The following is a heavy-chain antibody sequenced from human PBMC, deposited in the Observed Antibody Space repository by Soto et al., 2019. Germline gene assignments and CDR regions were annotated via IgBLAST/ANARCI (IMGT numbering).Heavy chain of an antibody. Sequence: PSETLSLTCTVSGGSISSGGYYWSWIRQHPGKGLEWIGYIYYSGSTYYNPSLKSRVTISVDTSKNQFSLKLSSVTAADTAVYYCASDPSPYQHYFDYWGQGTLVTVSS. CDR2: IYYSGST. J-gene: IGHJ4*02. CDR1: GGSISSGGYY. D-gene: IGHD3-3*02. CDR3: ASDPSPYQHYFDY. V-gene: IGHV4-31*03.